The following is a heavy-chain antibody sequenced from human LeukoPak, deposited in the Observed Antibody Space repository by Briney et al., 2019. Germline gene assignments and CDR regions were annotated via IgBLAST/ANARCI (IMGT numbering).Heavy chain of an antibody. CDR1: GGSISSSSYY. Sequence: SETLSLTCIVSGGSISSSSYYWGWLRRPPGKGLEWIGHIYYSGSTFYNPSLKSRVTVSVDTSKNQFSLKLSSVTAADTAVYYCARALDRDDAFDIWGQGTMVTVSS. D-gene: IGHD3-10*01. CDR3: ARALDRDDAFDI. V-gene: IGHV4-39*07. CDR2: IYYSGST. J-gene: IGHJ3*02.